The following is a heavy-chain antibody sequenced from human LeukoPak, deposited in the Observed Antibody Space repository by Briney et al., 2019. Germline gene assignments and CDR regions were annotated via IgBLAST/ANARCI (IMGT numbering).Heavy chain of an antibody. CDR2: ISGSGGST. D-gene: IGHD3-10*01. V-gene: IGHV3-23*01. CDR3: AKEPLYYGSGSYSDY. Sequence: GGSLRLSCAASGFTFSSYAMSWVRKAPGKGLEWVSAISGSGGSTYCADSVKGRFTISRDNSKNTLYLQMNSLRAEDTAVYYCAKEPLYYGSGSYSDYWGQETLVTVSS. CDR1: GFTFSSYA. J-gene: IGHJ4*02.